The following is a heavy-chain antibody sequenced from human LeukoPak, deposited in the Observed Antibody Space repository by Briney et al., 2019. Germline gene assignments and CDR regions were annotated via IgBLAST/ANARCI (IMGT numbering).Heavy chain of an antibody. CDR1: GGSISSYY. J-gene: IGHJ3*02. CDR3: ARVTAIRAIDAFDI. Sequence: PSETLSLTCTVSGGSISSYYWSWIRQPPGKGLEWIGYIYYSGSTNYNPSLKSRVTISVDTSKNQFSLKLSSVTAADTAVYYCARVTAIRAIDAFDIWGQGTMVTVSS. V-gene: IGHV4-59*01. CDR2: IYYSGST.